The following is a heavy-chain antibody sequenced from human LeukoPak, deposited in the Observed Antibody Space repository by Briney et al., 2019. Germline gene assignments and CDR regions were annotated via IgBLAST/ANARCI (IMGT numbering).Heavy chain of an antibody. D-gene: IGHD6-13*01. V-gene: IGHV4-59*12. Sequence: PSETLSLTCTVSGGSISSYYWNWIRQPPGKGLEWIGYIYYSGNNNYNPSLKSRVTISVDTSKNQFSLKLSSVTAADTAVYYCARGSGPDDYSNSWYYYWGQGTLVTVSS. CDR2: IYYSGNN. CDR1: GGSISSYY. J-gene: IGHJ4*02. CDR3: ARGSGPDDYSNSWYYY.